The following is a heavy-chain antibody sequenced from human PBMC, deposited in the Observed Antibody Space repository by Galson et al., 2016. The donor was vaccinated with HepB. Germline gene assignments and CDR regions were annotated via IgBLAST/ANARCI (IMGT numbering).Heavy chain of an antibody. V-gene: IGHV4-39*01. CDR3: ATFPVGDYDGY. CDR1: GRSPSDGTYY. D-gene: IGHD4-17*01. Sequence: SETLSLTCDVPGRSPSDGTYYWGWIRQPPGKGLEWIGSIYNSGSGSTYYNPSPKSRVTMSIDTSTKQFSLKVNSVTAADTAVYYCATFPVGDYDGYWGRGTLVTVSS. CDR2: IYNSGSGST. J-gene: IGHJ4*02.